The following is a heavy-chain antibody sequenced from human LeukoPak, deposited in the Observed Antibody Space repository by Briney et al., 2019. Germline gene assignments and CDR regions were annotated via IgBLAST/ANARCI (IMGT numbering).Heavy chain of an antibody. Sequence: LRLSCAASGFTFSDYYMSWIRQAPGKGLEWIGSIYYSGSTYYNPSLKSRVTISVDTSKNQFSLKLSSVTAADTAVYYCARVPYYGDYAVDFDYWGQGTLVTVSS. CDR2: IYYSGST. V-gene: IGHV4-38-2*01. CDR3: ARVPYYGDYAVDFDY. J-gene: IGHJ4*02. CDR1: GFTFSDYY. D-gene: IGHD4-17*01.